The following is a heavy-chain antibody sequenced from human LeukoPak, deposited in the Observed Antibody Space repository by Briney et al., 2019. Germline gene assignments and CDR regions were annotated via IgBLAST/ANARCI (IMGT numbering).Heavy chain of an antibody. CDR2: ISAYNGNT. J-gene: IGHJ3*02. Sequence: ASVTVSCKGSGYSFTSYGISWVRQAPGQGHEWVGLISAYNGNTNYAQKLQGRVSMTTDTSTSTAYLELRSMSPDDEAVAYCSGGFKVVPASLDAFDIWGQRTIVAVCS. D-gene: IGHD2-2*01. CDR1: GYSFTSYG. V-gene: IGHV1-18*01. CDR3: SGGFKVVPASLDAFDI.